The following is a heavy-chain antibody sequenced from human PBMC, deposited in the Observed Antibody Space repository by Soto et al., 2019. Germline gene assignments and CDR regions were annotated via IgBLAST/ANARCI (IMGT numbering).Heavy chain of an antibody. J-gene: IGHJ4*02. D-gene: IGHD2-2*01. CDR3: ARGGRYCSSTSCSRIFDY. Sequence: PGGSLRLSCAASGFTFSSYSMNWVRQAPGKGLEWVSSISSSSSYIYYADSVKGRFTISRDNAKNSLYLQMNSLRAEDTAVYYCARGGRYCSSTSCSRIFDYWGQGTLVTVSS. CDR1: GFTFSSYS. V-gene: IGHV3-21*01. CDR2: ISSSSSYI.